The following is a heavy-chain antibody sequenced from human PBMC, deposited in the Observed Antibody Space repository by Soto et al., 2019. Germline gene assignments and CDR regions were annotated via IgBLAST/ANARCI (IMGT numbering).Heavy chain of an antibody. D-gene: IGHD3-10*01. CDR2: INHSGST. V-gene: IGHV4-34*01. Sequence: PSETLSLTCAVYGGSFSGYYWSWIRQPPGKGLEWIGEINHSGSTNYNPSLKSRVTISVDTSKNQFSLKLSSVTAADTVVYYCARGRHGSGSFVFDYWGQGTLVTVSS. CDR1: GGSFSGYY. CDR3: ARGRHGSGSFVFDY. J-gene: IGHJ4*02.